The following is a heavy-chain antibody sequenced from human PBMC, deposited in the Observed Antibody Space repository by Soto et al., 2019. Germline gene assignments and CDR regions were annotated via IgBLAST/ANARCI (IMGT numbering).Heavy chain of an antibody. CDR1: GFSLTISGVG. J-gene: IGHJ4*02. Sequence: KESGPTVVKPAETLTLTCTFSGFSLTISGVGVGWIRQSPGKAPEWLALIYWDDDKRYSASLKSRLTITKDTSKNQVVLTMASVDPADTATYYCAHRILRTVFGLVTTTAIYFDFWGQGTPVVVSS. V-gene: IGHV2-5*02. CDR2: IYWDDDK. D-gene: IGHD3-3*01. CDR3: AHRILRTVFGLVTTTAIYFDF.